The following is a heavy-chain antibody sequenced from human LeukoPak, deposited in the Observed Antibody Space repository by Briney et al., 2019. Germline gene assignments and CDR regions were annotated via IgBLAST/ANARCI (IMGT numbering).Heavy chain of an antibody. Sequence: SETLSLTCTVPGGSVSSYYWNWVRQPPGKGLEWIGNIYYSGGTNYNPSLKTRVTISLDTSKNQFSLKLSSVTAADTAVYYCARDWELGYWGQGTLVTVSS. J-gene: IGHJ4*02. CDR1: GGSVSSYY. CDR3: ARDWELGY. D-gene: IGHD1-26*01. CDR2: IYYSGGT. V-gene: IGHV4-59*02.